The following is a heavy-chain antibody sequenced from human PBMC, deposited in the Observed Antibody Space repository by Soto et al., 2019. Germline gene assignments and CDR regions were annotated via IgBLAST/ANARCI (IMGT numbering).Heavy chain of an antibody. CDR1: GDSVTSGYY. Sequence: SETLSFTCAVSGDSVTSGYYWGWIRQPPGKGLEWIGSVYHSGTTYYSPSLKSRVTISLDTSKKQFSLKLSSVTAADTAFYYCTRSLYSASWYAGYWGQGTLVTVSS. CDR3: TRSLYSASWYAGY. J-gene: IGHJ4*02. V-gene: IGHV4-38-2*01. D-gene: IGHD6-13*01. CDR2: VYHSGTT.